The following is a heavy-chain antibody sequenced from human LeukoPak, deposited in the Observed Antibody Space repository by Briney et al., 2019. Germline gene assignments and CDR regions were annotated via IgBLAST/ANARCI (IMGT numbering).Heavy chain of an antibody. CDR1: GFTFSSYG. J-gene: IGHJ4*02. Sequence: GGSLRLSCAASGFTFSSYGMHWVRQAPGKGLEWVAVIWYDGSNKHYADSVKGRFTISRDNSKNTLYLQMNSLRAEDTAVYYCARDGVGQLWLMRSPGRLDYWGQGTLVTVSS. V-gene: IGHV3-33*01. CDR2: IWYDGSNK. CDR3: ARDGVGQLWLMRSPGRLDY. D-gene: IGHD5-18*01.